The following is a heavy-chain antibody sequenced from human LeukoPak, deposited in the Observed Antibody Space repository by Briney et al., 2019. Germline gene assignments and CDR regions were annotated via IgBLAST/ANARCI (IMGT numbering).Heavy chain of an antibody. Sequence: GGSLRLSCAASGFTFSDYYMSWIRQAPGKGLEWVSYISSSSSYTNYADSVKGRFTISRDNAKNSLYLQMNSLRAEDTAVYYCARKYTAMAPPDYWGQGTLVTVSS. CDR3: ARKYTAMAPPDY. V-gene: IGHV3-11*06. D-gene: IGHD5-18*01. J-gene: IGHJ4*02. CDR2: ISSSSSYT. CDR1: GFTFSDYY.